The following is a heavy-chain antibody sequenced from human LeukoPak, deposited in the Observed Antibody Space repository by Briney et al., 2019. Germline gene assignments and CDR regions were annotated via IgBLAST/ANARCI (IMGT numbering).Heavy chain of an antibody. CDR1: GYTFTNYD. D-gene: IGHD2-15*01. V-gene: IGHV1-8*01. J-gene: IGHJ4*02. CDR2: MNPNNGNT. CDR3: ARVPPGRANY. Sequence: ASVKVSCTASGYTFTNYDINWVRQATGQGLEWMGWMNPNNGNTGSAQNFQGRLTMTRNTSISTAYMELSSLRSDDTAVYYCARVPPGRANYWGQGTLVTVSS.